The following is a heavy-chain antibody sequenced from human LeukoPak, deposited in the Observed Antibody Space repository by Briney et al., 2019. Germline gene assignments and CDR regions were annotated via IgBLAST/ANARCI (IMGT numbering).Heavy chain of an antibody. D-gene: IGHD5-24*01. V-gene: IGHV4-39*07. CDR2: IYYSGIT. Sequence: SETLSLTCKVSGGSISSSRYYWGWIRQPPGKGLEWIGSIYYSGITYYNPSLKSRVIISVDTSNNQFSLKLTSATAADTAIYYCARDSYGYNWQGSFDIWGRGTVVPV. CDR1: GGSISSSRYY. J-gene: IGHJ3*02. CDR3: ARDSYGYNWQGSFDI.